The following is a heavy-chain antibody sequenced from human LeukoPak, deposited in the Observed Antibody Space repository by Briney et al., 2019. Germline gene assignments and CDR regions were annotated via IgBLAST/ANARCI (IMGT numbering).Heavy chain of an antibody. D-gene: IGHD1-26*01. Sequence: PGGSLRLSCAASGFTVSNNYMSWVRQAPGKGLEWVSSISSSSSYIYYADSVKGRFTISRDNAKNSLYLQMNSLRAEDTAVYYCARALPSPLYSGSYADAFDIWGQGTMVTVSS. V-gene: IGHV3-21*01. J-gene: IGHJ3*02. CDR2: ISSSSSYI. CDR1: GFTVSNNY. CDR3: ARALPSPLYSGSYADAFDI.